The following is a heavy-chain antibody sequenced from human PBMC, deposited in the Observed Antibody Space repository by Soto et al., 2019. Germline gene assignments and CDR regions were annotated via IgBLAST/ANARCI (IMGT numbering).Heavy chain of an antibody. CDR2: IYHSGNT. CDR1: GYSIRDGYF. J-gene: IGHJ4*02. V-gene: IGHV4-38-2*02. CDR3: ARDAGTYRYYFDY. Sequence: XGTLSPTCAVSGYSIRDGYFWSCIRQPPGEGLEWIGTIYHSGNTFYNPSLRGRVTMSLDTSNNHYSLSLRSLTAADTAVYYCARDAGTYRYYFDYWGQGTLVTVSS.